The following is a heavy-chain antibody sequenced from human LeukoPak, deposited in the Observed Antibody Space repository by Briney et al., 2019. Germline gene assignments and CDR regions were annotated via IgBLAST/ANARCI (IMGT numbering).Heavy chain of an antibody. Sequence: SETLSLTCTVSGGSISSGGYYWSWIRQPPGKGLEWIGYIYYSGSTYYNPSLKSRVTISVDTSKNQFSLKLSSVTAADTAVYYCARGDVYGDYTLNDYWGQGTLVTVSS. J-gene: IGHJ4*02. CDR1: GGSISSGGYY. CDR3: ARGDVYGDYTLNDY. CDR2: IYYSGST. D-gene: IGHD4-17*01. V-gene: IGHV4-30-4*08.